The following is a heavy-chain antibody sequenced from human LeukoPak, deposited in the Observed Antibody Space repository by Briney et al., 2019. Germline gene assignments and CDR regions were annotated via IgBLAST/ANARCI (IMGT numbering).Heavy chain of an antibody. CDR1: GFTFSSYA. V-gene: IGHV3-30-3*01. D-gene: IGHD6-19*01. CDR2: ISYDGSNK. J-gene: IGHJ4*02. CDR3: AREEIFRVAVAGNWVDY. Sequence: PGGSLRLSCEASGFTFSSYAMHWVRQAPGKGLEWVAVISYDGSNKYYAGSVKGRFTISRDNSKNTLYLQMNSLRAEDTAVYYCAREEIFRVAVAGNWVDYWGQGTLVTVSS.